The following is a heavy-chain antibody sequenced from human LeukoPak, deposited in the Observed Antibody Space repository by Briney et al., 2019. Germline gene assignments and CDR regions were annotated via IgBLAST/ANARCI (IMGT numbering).Heavy chain of an antibody. D-gene: IGHD6-19*01. V-gene: IGHV4-39*07. CDR3: ARLIAVAGSVHYYYYMDV. Sequence: SETLSLTCTVSGGSISSSSYYWGWIRQPPGKGLEWIGSIYYSGTTNYNPSLKSRVTISVDTSKNQFSLKLSSVTAADTAVYYCARLIAVAGSVHYYYYMDVWGKGTTVTISS. CDR1: GGSISSSSYY. CDR2: IYYSGTT. J-gene: IGHJ6*03.